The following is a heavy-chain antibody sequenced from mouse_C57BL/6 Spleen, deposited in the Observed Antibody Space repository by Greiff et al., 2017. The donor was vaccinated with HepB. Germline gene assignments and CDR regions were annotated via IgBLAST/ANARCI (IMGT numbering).Heavy chain of an antibody. D-gene: IGHD4-1*01. Sequence: VQLQQSGAELVKPGASVKISCKASGYAFSSYWMNWVKQRPGKGLEWIGQIYPGDGVTNYNGKFKGKATLTADKSSSTAYMQLSSLTSEDSAVYFCARGGLGRCFDYWGQGTTLTVSS. CDR2: IYPGDGVT. J-gene: IGHJ2*01. V-gene: IGHV1-80*01. CDR1: GYAFSSYW. CDR3: ARGGLGRCFDY.